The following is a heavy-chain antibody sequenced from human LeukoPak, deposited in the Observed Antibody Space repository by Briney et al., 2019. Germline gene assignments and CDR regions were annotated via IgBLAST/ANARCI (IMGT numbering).Heavy chain of an antibody. CDR1: GYTLTELS. D-gene: IGHD3-9*01. CDR3: STDAGYCNSTTCSYYFDY. V-gene: IGHV1-24*01. CDR2: FDPENGEI. Sequence: ASVKVSCKVSGYTLTELSIHWVRQAPGKGLEWMGGFDPENGEIIYAQKFQGRVTMTEDRSGETAYMQLSSLRSEDTAVYYCSTDAGYCNSTTCSYYFDYWGQGTLVTVSS. J-gene: IGHJ4*02.